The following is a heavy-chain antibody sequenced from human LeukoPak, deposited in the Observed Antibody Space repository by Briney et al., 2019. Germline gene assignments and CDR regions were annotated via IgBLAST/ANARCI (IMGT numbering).Heavy chain of an antibody. V-gene: IGHV3-30*03. CDR3: ARDKVGGIASDH. D-gene: IGHD3-16*02. Sequence: GESLTLSCAASGFSVSSYGMQWVRQAPGKGLERVTVISLDGINKHYGESVRGRFTISRDNSKNTLYLQMISLRVNDTGIYYCARDKVGGIASDHWGQGTLVTVSS. J-gene: IGHJ4*02. CDR1: GFSVSSYG. CDR2: ISLDGINK.